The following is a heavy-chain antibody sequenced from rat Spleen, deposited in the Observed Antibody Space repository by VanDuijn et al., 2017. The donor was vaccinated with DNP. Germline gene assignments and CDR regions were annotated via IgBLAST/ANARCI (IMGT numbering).Heavy chain of an antibody. D-gene: IGHD5-1*01. CDR3: ARGSGTYYWYFDF. CDR1: GFSLTSYG. Sequence: QVQLKESGPGLVQPSQTLSLTCTVSGFSLTSYGVSWVRQPPGKGLEWMGRIQSGGSSDYNSALKSRLSISRDTSKSQVFLKMNSLQTEDIATYYCARGSGTYYWYFDFWGPGTMVTVSS. CDR2: IQSGGSS. V-gene: IGHV2S1*01. J-gene: IGHJ1*01.